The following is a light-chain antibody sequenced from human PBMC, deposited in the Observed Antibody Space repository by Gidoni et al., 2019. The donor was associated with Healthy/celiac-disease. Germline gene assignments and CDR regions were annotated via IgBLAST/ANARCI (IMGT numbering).Light chain of an antibody. CDR1: QDISTW. CDR3: QQGYSFPWT. V-gene: IGKV1-12*01. J-gene: IGKJ1*01. Sequence: DVQLTQSPSSVSASLGDRITITCRASQDISTWLAWYQQAPGKAPKLLIFAASTLQSGVPSRFSGSGSGTDFTLTISSLQPEDVAIYFCQQGYSFPWTFXQXTKVEVK. CDR2: AAS.